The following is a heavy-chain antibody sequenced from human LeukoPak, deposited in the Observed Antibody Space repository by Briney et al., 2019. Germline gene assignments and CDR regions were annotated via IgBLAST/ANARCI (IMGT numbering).Heavy chain of an antibody. Sequence: VASVKVSCKASGGTFSSYAISWVRQAPGQGLEWMGRIIPILGIANYAQKFQGRVTITADKSTSTAYMELSSLRSEDTAVYYCASLKYYDSSGYTTAYYSDYWGHGTLVTVSS. V-gene: IGHV1-69*04. D-gene: IGHD3-22*01. J-gene: IGHJ4*01. CDR3: ASLKYYDSSGYTTAYYSDY. CDR2: IIPILGIA. CDR1: GGTFSSYA.